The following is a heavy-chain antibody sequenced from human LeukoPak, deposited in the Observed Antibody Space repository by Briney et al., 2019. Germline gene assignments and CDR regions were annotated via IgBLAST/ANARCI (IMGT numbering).Heavy chain of an antibody. CDR3: ANLARPLDY. J-gene: IGHJ4*02. V-gene: IGHV3-30*02. CDR1: GFTFSTYG. D-gene: IGHD6-6*01. CDR2: IRYDGSNE. Sequence: GGSLRLSCVASGFTFSTYGMHWVRQAPGKGLEWVAFIRYDGSNEYLDSVKGRFTISRDNSKNTLYLQMNSLKPEDTAVYYCANLARPLDYWGQGALVTVSS.